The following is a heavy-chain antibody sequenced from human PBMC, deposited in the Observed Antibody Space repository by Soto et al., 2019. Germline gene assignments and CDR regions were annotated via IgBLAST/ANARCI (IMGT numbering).Heavy chain of an antibody. CDR3: ARGRGYVYGSNFYGLDV. Sequence: PSETLSLTCGVYRGSLSGFYWSWVRQTPGGGLEWIGEINHSGTTNYNPSFQNRVTISVDKSTNNFSLKMTSVTAADAAVYYCARGRGYVYGSNFYGLDVWGQGTTVTAP. CDR2: INHSGTT. D-gene: IGHD6-25*01. CDR1: RGSLSGFY. J-gene: IGHJ6*02. V-gene: IGHV4-34*01.